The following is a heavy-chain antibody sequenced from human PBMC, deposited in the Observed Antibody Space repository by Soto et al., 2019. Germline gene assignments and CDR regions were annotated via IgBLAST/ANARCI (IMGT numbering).Heavy chain of an antibody. CDR1: GYTFATST. CDR3: AIADYGDDDY. V-gene: IGHV1-18*01. D-gene: IGHD4-17*01. J-gene: IGHJ4*02. CDR2: IKAYSGNT. Sequence: GPEAKKPGASVKVSCKASGYTFATSTISWLRQAPGQGPEWMGWIKAYSGNTNYAQKLQGGFTMTTDTSTSTAYMELRSLTTDDTAIYYCAIADYGDDDYWGQGTLVTVSS.